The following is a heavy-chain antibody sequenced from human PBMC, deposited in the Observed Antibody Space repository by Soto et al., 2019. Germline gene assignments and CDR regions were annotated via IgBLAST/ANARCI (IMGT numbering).Heavy chain of an antibody. V-gene: IGHV3-7*01. D-gene: IGHD3-16*01. Sequence: EMQLVESGGGLVQPGGSLRLSCAVAGSRFSNYWMSWVRQAPGTGLEWLANIKEDGSEKYYVDSVKGRFTISRDNAQNSLYLQMNNLRAEDRAVYYCETRGGRGDAFASWGQGTKVTVSS. J-gene: IGHJ3*02. CDR1: GSRFSNYW. CDR3: ETRGGRGDAFAS. CDR2: IKEDGSEK.